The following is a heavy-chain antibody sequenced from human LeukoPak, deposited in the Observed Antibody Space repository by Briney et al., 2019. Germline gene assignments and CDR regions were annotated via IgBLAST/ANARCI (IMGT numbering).Heavy chain of an antibody. V-gene: IGHV4-34*09. CDR1: GGSFSGYY. CDR3: ARVAVITPYYYYYGMDV. Sequence: SETLSLTCAVYGGSFSGYYWSWDRQPPGKGLEWIGYISYSGSTYYKPSLTSRVTISVDTSKNQFSLKLSSMTAADTAVYYCARVAVITPYYYYYGMDVWGQGTTVTVSS. J-gene: IGHJ6*02. D-gene: IGHD3-10*01. CDR2: ISYSGST.